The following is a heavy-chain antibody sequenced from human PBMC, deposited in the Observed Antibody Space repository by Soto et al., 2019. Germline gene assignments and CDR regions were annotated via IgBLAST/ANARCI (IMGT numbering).Heavy chain of an antibody. Sequence: QVQLQQWGAGLLKPSETLSLTCAVHGGSFNGFYWSWIRQPPGKGLDRMGEINHTGGTNYNTSLKSRVTVSIDTSKNQFSLKLTSVTAADTAVYFCARRALRSNLPSGGGFDIWGQGTMVTVSS. CDR2: INHTGGT. D-gene: IGHD2-15*01. V-gene: IGHV4-34*02. J-gene: IGHJ3*02. CDR1: GGSFNGFY. CDR3: ARRALRSNLPSGGGFDI.